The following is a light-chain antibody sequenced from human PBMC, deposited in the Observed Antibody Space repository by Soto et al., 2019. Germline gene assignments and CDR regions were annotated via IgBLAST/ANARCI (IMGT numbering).Light chain of an antibody. J-gene: IGKJ1*01. CDR1: QTINNN. V-gene: IGKV3-15*01. CDR2: GAS. CDR3: QHYNNGPR. Sequence: ETVMTQYPATLSVSPGEGATLSCRASQTINNNLAWYQQKPGQAPRLLIYGASRRATGVPARFSGSGSGTEFTLTISSLQSEDFAVYYCQHYNNGPRFGQGTKVDIK.